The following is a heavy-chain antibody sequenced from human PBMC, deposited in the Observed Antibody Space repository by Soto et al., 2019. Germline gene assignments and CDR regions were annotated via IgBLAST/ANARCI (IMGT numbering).Heavy chain of an antibody. J-gene: IGHJ4*02. CDR2: INTYNGAT. CDR3: SRYWTGGSFYSQLFDY. Sequence: QVQLVQSGAEVKEPGASVKVYCTTSGYPFTRYGLSWVRQAPGQGLEWLGWINTYNGATNYAQKIEGRVTMTKDPSTSTVYMEMRSLRSDDTAVSYCSRYWTGGSFYSQLFDYWGQGTLVTVSS. CDR1: GYPFTRYG. V-gene: IGHV1-18*01. D-gene: IGHD2-15*01.